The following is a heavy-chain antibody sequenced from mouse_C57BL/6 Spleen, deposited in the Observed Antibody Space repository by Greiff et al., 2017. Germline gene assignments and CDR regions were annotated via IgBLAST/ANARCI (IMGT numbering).Heavy chain of an antibody. V-gene: IGHV5-16*01. CDR1: GFSFSDYY. J-gene: IGHJ2*01. D-gene: IGHD2-5*01. CDR2: INYDGSST. CDR3: ARDNYSNFDY. Sequence: EVKLVESEGGLVQPGSSMKLSCTASGFSFSDYYMAWVRQVPEKGLEWVAQINYDGSSTFYLNSLKSLFIFSRDNAKNILYLQMSSLKSEDTATYYCARDNYSNFDYWGQGTTLTVSS.